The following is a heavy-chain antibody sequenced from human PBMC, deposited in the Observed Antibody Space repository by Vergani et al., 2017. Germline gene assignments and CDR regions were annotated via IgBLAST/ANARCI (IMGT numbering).Heavy chain of an antibody. J-gene: IGHJ6*02. CDR3: AGTAARSYYYYYYGMDV. D-gene: IGHD2-2*01. CDR2: IIPIFGTA. CDR1: GGTFSSYA. Sequence: QVQLVQSGAAVKKPGSSVKVSCKASGGTFSSYAISWVRQAPGQGLEWMGGIIPIFGTANYAQKFQGRVTITADESTSTAYMELSSLRSEDTAVYYCAGTAARSYYYYYYGMDVWGQGTTVTVSS. V-gene: IGHV1-69*12.